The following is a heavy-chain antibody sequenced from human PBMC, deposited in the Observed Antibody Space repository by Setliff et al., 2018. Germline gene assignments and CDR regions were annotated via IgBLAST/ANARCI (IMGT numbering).Heavy chain of an antibody. CDR2: IIPILGIA. Sequence: ASVKVSCKASGGTFSSYAISWVRQAPGQGLEWMGGIIPILGIANYAQKFQGRVTITADESTSTAYMELSSLRSEDTAVYYCARDLTGTSGYWGQGTLVTVSS. V-gene: IGHV1-69*10. J-gene: IGHJ4*02. CDR3: ARDLTGTSGY. D-gene: IGHD1-7*01. CDR1: GGTFSSYA.